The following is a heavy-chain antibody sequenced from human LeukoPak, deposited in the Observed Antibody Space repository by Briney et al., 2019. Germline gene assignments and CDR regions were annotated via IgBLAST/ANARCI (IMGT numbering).Heavy chain of an antibody. CDR3: ARDPTYYYGSGRSPYGMDV. V-gene: IGHV1-69*06. CDR2: IIPIFGTA. D-gene: IGHD3-10*01. Sequence: SVKVSCKASGGTFSSYAISWVRPAPGQGLEWMGGIIPIFGTANYAQKFQGRVTITADKSTSTAYMELSSLRSEDTAVYYCARDPTYYYGSGRSPYGMDVWGKGTTVTVSS. CDR1: GGTFSSYA. J-gene: IGHJ6*04.